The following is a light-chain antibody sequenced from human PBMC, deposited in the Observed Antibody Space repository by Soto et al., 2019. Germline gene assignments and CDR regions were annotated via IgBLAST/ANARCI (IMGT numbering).Light chain of an antibody. V-gene: IGKV1-5*03. J-gene: IGKJ2*01. CDR1: QSISSW. Sequence: DIQMTQSPSTLSASVGDRVTITCRASQSISSWLAWYRQKPGKAPKLLIYKASSLESGVPSRFSGSGSGTEFTLTISSLQPDDFATYYCQQYNSYSPEYTFGQGTKLEIK. CDR3: QQYNSYSPEYT. CDR2: KAS.